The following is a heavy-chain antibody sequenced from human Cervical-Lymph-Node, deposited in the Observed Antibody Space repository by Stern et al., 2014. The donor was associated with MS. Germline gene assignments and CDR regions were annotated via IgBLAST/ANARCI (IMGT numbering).Heavy chain of an antibody. J-gene: IGHJ4*02. CDR1: AVTVSKDY. Sequence: EVQLVESGGGVIQPGGSLRISCTASAVTVSKDYMTWVRQVPGKGLEWVSLITNVGSTFYTDSVKGRFTISRDDSKNTVYLHMTSLRAEDTAMYYCARDTSSPERSDWWGQGTLVTGSS. CDR2: ITNVGST. CDR3: ARDTSSPERSDW. V-gene: IGHV3-53*01. D-gene: IGHD1-1*01.